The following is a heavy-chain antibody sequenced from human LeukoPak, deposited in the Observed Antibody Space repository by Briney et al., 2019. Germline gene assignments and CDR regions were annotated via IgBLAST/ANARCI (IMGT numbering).Heavy chain of an antibody. Sequence: GGSLRLSCAASGLTFSSYSMNWVRQAPGKGLEWVSYISSSSSTIYYADSVKGRFTISRDNAKNSLYLQMNSLRADDTAVYYCARDSPPDIWGQGTMVTVSS. CDR3: ARDSPPDI. CDR1: GLTFSSYS. CDR2: ISSSSSTI. V-gene: IGHV3-48*01. J-gene: IGHJ3*02.